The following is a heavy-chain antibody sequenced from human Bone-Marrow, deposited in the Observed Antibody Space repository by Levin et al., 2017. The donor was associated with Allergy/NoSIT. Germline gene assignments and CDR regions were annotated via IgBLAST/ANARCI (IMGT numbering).Heavy chain of an antibody. CDR2: IYWDGDK. D-gene: IGHD5-12*01. CDR1: GFSLITSGVG. V-gene: IGHV2-5*02. J-gene: IGHJ3*02. CDR3: VKWNSGYFSGPFRDVFNI. Sequence: SGPTLVKPTETLTLTCSFSGFSLITSGVGVGWIRQPPRKALEWLALIYWDGDKRYSPSLKSRLTITKDTSKNQVVLTLTNMDPVDTATYFCVKWNSGYFSGPFRDVFNIWGRGTMVTVSS.